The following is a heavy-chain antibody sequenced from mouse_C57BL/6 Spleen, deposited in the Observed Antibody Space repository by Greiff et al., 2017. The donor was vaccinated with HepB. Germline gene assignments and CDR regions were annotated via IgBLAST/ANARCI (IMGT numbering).Heavy chain of an antibody. J-gene: IGHJ1*03. Sequence: EVHLVESGGDLVKPGGSLKLSCAASGFTFSSYGMSWVRQTPDKRLEWVATISSGGSYTYYPDSVKGRFTISRDNAKNTLYLQMSSLKSEDTAMYYCARHGSSGDYWYFDVWGTGTTVTVSS. CDR2: ISSGGSYT. V-gene: IGHV5-6*01. D-gene: IGHD1-1*01. CDR3: ARHGSSGDYWYFDV. CDR1: GFTFSSYG.